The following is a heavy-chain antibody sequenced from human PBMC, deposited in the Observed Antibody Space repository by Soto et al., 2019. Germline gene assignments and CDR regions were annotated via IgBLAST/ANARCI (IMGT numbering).Heavy chain of an antibody. J-gene: IGHJ6*03. CDR3: ARTFENTAMDDYYYYYMDV. D-gene: IGHD5-18*01. CDR1: GFTFSSYG. CDR2: IWYDGSNK. V-gene: IGHV3-33*01. Sequence: VQLVESGGGVVQPGRSLRLSCAASGFTFSSYGMHWVRQAPGKGLEWVAVIWYDGSNKYYADSVKGRFTISRDNSKNTLYLQMNSLRAEDTAVYYCARTFENTAMDDYYYYYMDVWGKGTTVTVSS.